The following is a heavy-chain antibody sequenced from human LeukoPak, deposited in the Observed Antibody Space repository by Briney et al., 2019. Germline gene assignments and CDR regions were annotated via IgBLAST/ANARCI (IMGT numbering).Heavy chain of an antibody. J-gene: IGHJ4*02. Sequence: GGSLRLSCAASGFTVSSNYMSWVRQAPGKGLEWVSVIYSGGSTYYADSVKGRFTISRDNSKNTLYLQMSSLRAEDTAVYYCARDSWQDGTDYWGQGTLVTVSS. CDR3: ARDSWQDGTDY. CDR1: GFTVSSNY. D-gene: IGHD1-1*01. CDR2: IYSGGST. V-gene: IGHV3-53*01.